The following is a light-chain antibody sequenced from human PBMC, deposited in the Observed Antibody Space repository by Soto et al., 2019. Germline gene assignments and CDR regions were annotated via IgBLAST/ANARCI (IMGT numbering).Light chain of an antibody. J-gene: IGKJ1*01. CDR1: QSISDN. Sequence: EIVLTQSPGTLSLSPWERATLSCRASQSISDNLAWYQQKPGQAPRLLIYGASTRATGIPARFSGSGSGTEFTLTISSLQAEDFATYSCQQSYSTTWTFGQGTKVDIK. CDR3: QQSYSTTWT. V-gene: IGKV3-15*01. CDR2: GAS.